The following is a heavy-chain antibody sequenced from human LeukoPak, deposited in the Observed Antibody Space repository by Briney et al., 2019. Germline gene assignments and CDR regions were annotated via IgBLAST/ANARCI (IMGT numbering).Heavy chain of an antibody. CDR1: GVSISSSY. J-gene: IGHJ4*02. D-gene: IGHD6-6*01. Sequence: SETLSLTCTVSGVSISSSYWSWIRQPPGKGLEWIGYIHYRGNTNYNPSLKSRVTISVDTSKNQFSLGLSSVTAADTAIYYCARDSSLDYWGQGTLVTVSS. V-gene: IGHV4-59*01. CDR3: ARDSSLDY. CDR2: IHYRGNT.